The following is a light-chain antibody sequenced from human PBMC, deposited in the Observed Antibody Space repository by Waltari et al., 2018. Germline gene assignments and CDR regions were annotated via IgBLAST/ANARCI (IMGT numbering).Light chain of an antibody. V-gene: IGLV3-1*01. CDR1: KLGDKY. J-gene: IGLJ3*02. Sequence: SYELTQSPSVSVSPGQTASITCSGDKLGDKYVCWYQQKPGQSPALVTYQSTRRPSGIPERCSASNSGNTATLTIGGTQAMDEAYYYCQVWDSSIAVFGGGTKLTVL. CDR3: QVWDSSIAV. CDR2: QST.